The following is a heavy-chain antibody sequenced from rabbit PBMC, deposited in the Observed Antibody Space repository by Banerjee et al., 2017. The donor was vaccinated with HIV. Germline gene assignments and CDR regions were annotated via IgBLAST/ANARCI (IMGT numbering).Heavy chain of an antibody. D-gene: IGHD6-1*01. J-gene: IGHJ6*01. CDR2: IYAGSSGST. CDR3: ARGYTGYNYATDL. Sequence: QSLEESGGDLVKPGASLTLTCTASGFSFSSSYYMCWVRQTPGKGLEWIACIYAGSSGSTYYASWAKGRFTITKTSSTTVTLQMTSLTAADTATYFCARGYTGYNYATDLWGQGTLVTVS. CDR1: GFSFSSSYY. V-gene: IGHV1S40*01.